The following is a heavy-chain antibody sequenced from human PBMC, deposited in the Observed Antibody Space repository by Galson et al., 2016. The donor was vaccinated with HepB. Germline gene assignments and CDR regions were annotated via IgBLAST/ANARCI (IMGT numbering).Heavy chain of an antibody. CDR2: ISYDGGNK. J-gene: IGHJ4*02. CDR3: AFRGITKMVTIYYFDY. CDR1: GFTFSNYG. Sequence: SLRLSCAASGFTFSNYGMHWVRQAPGKGLEWVAHISYDGGNKDYADSVKGRFTIYRDNSKNTLFLQMNSLRDEDTARYYCAFRGITKMVTIYYFDYWGQGTLVTVSA. D-gene: IGHD5-24*01. V-gene: IGHV3-30*03.